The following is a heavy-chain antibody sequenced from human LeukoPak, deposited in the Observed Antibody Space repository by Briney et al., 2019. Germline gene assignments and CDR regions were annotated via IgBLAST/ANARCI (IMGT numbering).Heavy chain of an antibody. CDR1: GFTFSTFD. J-gene: IGHJ3*02. CDR3: TRIDCTGGTCHDAFDI. V-gene: IGHV3-23*01. Sequence: GGSLRLSCAASGFTFSTFDMSWVRQAPGKGLEWVSTLSCIDTSCTEYYADSVKGRFSISRDNSKNTLFLQMNSLRVEDTAVYYCTRIDCTGGTCHDAFDIWGQGTMVTVSS. D-gene: IGHD2-15*01. CDR2: LSCIDTSCTE.